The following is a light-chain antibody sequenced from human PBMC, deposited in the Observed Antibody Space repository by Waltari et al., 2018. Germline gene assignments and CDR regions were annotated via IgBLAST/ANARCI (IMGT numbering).Light chain of an antibody. Sequence: QPVLTQPPSASASLGASVTLTCTLRSGYSHYKVDWSQQRPGKGPRFVMRVGTGGIVGSKGDGIPDRFSVLGSGLNRYLTIKNTQEEDESDYHCGADHGSGSNFVVFGGGTKLAVL. CDR3: GADHGSGSNFVV. CDR2: VGTGGIVG. CDR1: SGYSHYK. V-gene: IGLV9-49*01. J-gene: IGLJ2*01.